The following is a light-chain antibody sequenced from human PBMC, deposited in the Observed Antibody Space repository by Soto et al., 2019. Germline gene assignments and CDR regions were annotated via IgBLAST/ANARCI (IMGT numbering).Light chain of an antibody. V-gene: IGKV3-20*01. Sequence: EIVLTQSPGTLSLSPGERATLSCRASQSVSSNLAWYQQKPGQAPRLLIYGVSSRASGIPDRFFGSGSGTDFTLTINRLEPEDFAVYYCQQYNNWPPWTFGQGTKVDIK. CDR2: GVS. CDR3: QQYNNWPPWT. J-gene: IGKJ1*01. CDR1: QSVSSN.